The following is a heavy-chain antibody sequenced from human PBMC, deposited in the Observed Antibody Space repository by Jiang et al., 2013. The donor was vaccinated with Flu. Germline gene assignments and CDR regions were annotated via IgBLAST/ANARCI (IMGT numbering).Heavy chain of an antibody. D-gene: IGHD3-10*01. Sequence: SGAEVKRPGTSVRLSCKASGYLFTNYYIHWVRQAPGQGLEWMGIINPGDGGTKYAQDILGRATLTSDTSTSTVYMDLNSLRTEDTAVYYCAAYGSGHRGGFDHWGQGTLVTVSS. CDR1: GYLFTNYY. CDR2: INPGDGGT. J-gene: IGHJ4*02. CDR3: AAYGSGHRGGFDH. V-gene: IGHV1-46*01.